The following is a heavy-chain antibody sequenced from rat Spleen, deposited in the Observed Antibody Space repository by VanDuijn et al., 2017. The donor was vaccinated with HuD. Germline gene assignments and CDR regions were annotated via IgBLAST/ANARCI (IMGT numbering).Heavy chain of an antibody. J-gene: IGHJ3*01. CDR2: IWTNGNT. CDR1: GFSLINYN. D-gene: IGHD1-4*01. V-gene: IGHV2-30*01. CDR3: ARSGQTTRILAY. Sequence: QVHLKESGPGLVQPSQTLSLTCTVSGFSLINYNVHWVRQPTGKGLEWMGVIWTNGNTDYNSALKSRLSISRDTSKSQVFLKMNNLQTEDTAMYFCARSGQTTRILAYWGQGTLVTVSS.